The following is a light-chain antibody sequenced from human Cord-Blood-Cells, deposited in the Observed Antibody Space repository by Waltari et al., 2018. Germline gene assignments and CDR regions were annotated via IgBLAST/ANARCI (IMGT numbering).Light chain of an antibody. V-gene: IGKV1-5*03. Sequence: DIQMTQSPSTLSAAVRDRVTVACRASQSISSWLAWYQQKPGKDPKLLIYKASSLESGVPSRFSGSGSGTEFTLTISSLQPDDFATYYCQQYNSYSWTFGQGTKVEIK. CDR3: QQYNSYSWT. CDR2: KAS. J-gene: IGKJ1*01. CDR1: QSISSW.